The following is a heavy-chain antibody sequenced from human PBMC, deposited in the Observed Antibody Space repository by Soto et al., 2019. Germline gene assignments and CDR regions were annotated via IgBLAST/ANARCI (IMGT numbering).Heavy chain of an antibody. CDR3: ARDVSVNYYDSTYYYYAMDV. Sequence: SVKVSCKASGGTFSGDAISWLRQAPGQGLEWMGQIVPFFKGTKYAQKFQGRVTITADDSTSTAFLDLSSLRSEDTAVYFCARDVSVNYYDSTYYYYAMDVWGQGTTVTV. J-gene: IGHJ6*02. D-gene: IGHD3-22*01. CDR2: IVPFFKGT. V-gene: IGHV1-69*13. CDR1: GGTFSGDA.